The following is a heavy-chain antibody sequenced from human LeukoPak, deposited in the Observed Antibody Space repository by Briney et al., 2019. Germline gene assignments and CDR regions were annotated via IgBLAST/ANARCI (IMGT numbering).Heavy chain of an antibody. CDR3: ARELLNNDAFDI. CDR2: ISSISHYI. Sequence: GGSLRLSCAASGFTFSTYSMNWVRQAPGKGLEWVSTISSISHYIYYADSVKGRFTISRDNAKNSLYLQMNSLRAEDTAVYYCARELLNNDAFDIWGQGTMVTVSS. CDR1: GFTFSTYS. J-gene: IGHJ3*02. V-gene: IGHV3-21*01. D-gene: IGHD3-10*01.